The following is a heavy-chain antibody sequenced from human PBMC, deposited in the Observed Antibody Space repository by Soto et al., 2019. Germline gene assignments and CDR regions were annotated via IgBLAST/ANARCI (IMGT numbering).Heavy chain of an antibody. CDR1: GFTFNSCA. J-gene: IGHJ4*02. Sequence: EVQLLESGGGLVQPGGSLRLSCAASGFTFNSCAMSSVRQAPGKGLEWISAISGSDNNAYYVDSVKGRFAVSRDNSKNTVYLQMNSLRAEDTAVYYCAKTGASGWHLRDWGQGILVTVSS. V-gene: IGHV3-23*01. D-gene: IGHD6-19*01. CDR2: ISGSDNNA. CDR3: AKTGASGWHLRD.